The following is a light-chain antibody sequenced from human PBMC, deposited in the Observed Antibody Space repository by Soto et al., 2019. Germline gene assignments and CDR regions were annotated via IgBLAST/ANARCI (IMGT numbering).Light chain of an antibody. CDR1: QTVGIY. CDR2: DTS. Sequence: ETVLTQSPATLALSPGERATLSCRASQTVGIYLAWFRQTPGQAPRLLIYDTSIRATGIPARFSGSGSGTDFTLTISSLEPEDFAVYYCQQRSKWPITFGQGTRLEI. V-gene: IGKV3-11*01. CDR3: QQRSKWPIT. J-gene: IGKJ5*01.